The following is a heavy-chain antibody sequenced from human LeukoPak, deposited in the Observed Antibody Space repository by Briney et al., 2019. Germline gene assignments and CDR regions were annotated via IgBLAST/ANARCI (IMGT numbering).Heavy chain of an antibody. D-gene: IGHD1-26*01. CDR3: ARLSGSYYEADY. V-gene: IGHV3-53*01. Sequence: TGGSLKLSCAASGLTVASSYMGWVRQAPGKGLEWVSVIYSGGSTYYADSMKGRFTLSRDNSKNTLYLQMNSLRAEDTAVYYCARLSGSYYEADYWGQGTLVTVSS. CDR2: IYSGGST. CDR1: GLTVASSY. J-gene: IGHJ4*02.